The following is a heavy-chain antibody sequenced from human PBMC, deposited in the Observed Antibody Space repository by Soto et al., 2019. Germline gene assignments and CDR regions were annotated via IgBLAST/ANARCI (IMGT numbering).Heavy chain of an antibody. J-gene: IGHJ4*02. Sequence: QVQLVESGGGVVQPGGSLRLSCVASGFTFRTNGMHWVRQAPGKGLEWLAVVAHDGSNIYYADSVRGRFTISRDNSENTLYLEMNSLTVEDTAVFYGVKDRDRTWSFDYWGQGTLVTVSS. D-gene: IGHD2-21*02. CDR2: VAHDGSNI. V-gene: IGHV3-30*18. CDR3: VKDRDRTWSFDY. CDR1: GFTFRTNG.